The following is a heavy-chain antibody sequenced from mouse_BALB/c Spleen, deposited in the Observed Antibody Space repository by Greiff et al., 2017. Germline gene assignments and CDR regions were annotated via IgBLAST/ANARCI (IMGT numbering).Heavy chain of an antibody. CDR3: ARYYSPRERYFDY. D-gene: IGHD1-1*01. J-gene: IGHJ2*01. V-gene: IGHV3-8*02. Sequence: EVKLVESGPSLAKPSQTLSFTCSVTGDSITSGYWNWIRKFPGNKLEYMGYISYSGSTYYNPSLKSRISTTRDTSKNQYYLQLNSVTTEDTATYYSARYYSPRERYFDYWGEGTTLTVSS. CDR1: GDSITSGY. CDR2: ISYSGST.